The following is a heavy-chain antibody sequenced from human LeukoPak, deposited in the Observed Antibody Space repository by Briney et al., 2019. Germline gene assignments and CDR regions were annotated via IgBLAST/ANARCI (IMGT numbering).Heavy chain of an antibody. CDR3: ARERMARGVPYFDY. D-gene: IGHD3-10*01. CDR2: IYYSGST. J-gene: IGHJ4*02. V-gene: IGHV4-59*01. Sequence: SETLSLTCTVSGGSISSYYWSWIRQPPGKGLEWIGYIYYSGSTNYNPSLKSRVTISVDTSKNQFSLKLSSVTAADTAVYYCARERMARGVPYFDYWGQGTLVTVSS. CDR1: GGSISSYY.